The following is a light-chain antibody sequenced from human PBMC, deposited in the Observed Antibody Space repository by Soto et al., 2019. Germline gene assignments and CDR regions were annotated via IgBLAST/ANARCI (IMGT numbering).Light chain of an antibody. CDR3: QQYHSLPRT. Sequence: DIQIPQSPSPMSGSVGARVTITCQASQDISKYVNGYQPNTGKAHKLLIGDTSNLETGVPSRCAGIRSGTDCTLTISSLQPEDMATYYCQQYHSLPRTVGQGTKVDIK. CDR1: QDISKY. J-gene: IGKJ1*01. V-gene: IGKV1-33*01. CDR2: DTS.